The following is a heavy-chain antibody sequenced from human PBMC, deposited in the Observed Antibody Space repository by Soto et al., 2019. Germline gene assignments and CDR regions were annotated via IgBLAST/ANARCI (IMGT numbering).Heavy chain of an antibody. CDR2: INPNSGGR. CDR3: ARDMPISGRFQFDY. V-gene: IGHV1-2*04. Sequence: ASVKVSCKASGYTFTGYHMHWLRQAPGQGLGWMGWINPNSGGRNYAQKFQGWVTMTRDTSISTVYMELTRLTSDDTAVYYCARDMPISGRFQFDYWGQGTLVTVSS. CDR1: GYTFTGYH. J-gene: IGHJ4*02. D-gene: IGHD3-10*01.